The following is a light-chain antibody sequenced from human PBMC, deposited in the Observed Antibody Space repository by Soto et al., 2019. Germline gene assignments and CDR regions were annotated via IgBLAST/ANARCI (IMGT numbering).Light chain of an antibody. CDR2: GNY. J-gene: IGLJ1*01. Sequence: QSARTQPPSVSGAPGQRVTISCTGSSSNIGAGYDVHWYQQLPGTAPKLLIYGNYNRPSGVPDRFSGSKSGTSASLAVTGLQAEDEADYYCQSYDSSLSGSIVFGTGTKVTVL. V-gene: IGLV1-40*01. CDR3: QSYDSSLSGSIV. CDR1: SSNIGAGYD.